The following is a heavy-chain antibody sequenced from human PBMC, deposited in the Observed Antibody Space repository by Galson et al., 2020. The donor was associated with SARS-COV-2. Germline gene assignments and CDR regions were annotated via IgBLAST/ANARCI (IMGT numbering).Heavy chain of an antibody. CDR3: VTEGSGSYVSGDAFDM. Sequence: AGGSLRLSCAASGFRFSDYYMSWIRQAPGKGLEWVSYISRSSGYTDYADSVKGRFTVSRDNSKNSLYLDMNSLRAEDTAVYYCVTEGSGSYVSGDAFDMWGQGTMVIVSS. CDR2: ISRSSGYT. CDR1: GFRFSDYY. D-gene: IGHD1-26*01. J-gene: IGHJ3*02. V-gene: IGHV3-11*05.